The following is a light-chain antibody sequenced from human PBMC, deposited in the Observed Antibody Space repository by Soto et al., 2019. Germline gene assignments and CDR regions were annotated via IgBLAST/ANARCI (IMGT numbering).Light chain of an antibody. CDR1: QGISNY. CDR3: QKHNSVPLT. V-gene: IGKV1-27*01. J-gene: IGKJ3*01. CDR2: AAS. Sequence: DVQMTQSPSSLAASVGDRVTITCRASQGISNYLAWFQQKPGKVPKLLIVAASTLQPGVPTRFSGSGSGTDFNLTISSLQPEDVATYSCQKHNSVPLTFGPGTKVDIK.